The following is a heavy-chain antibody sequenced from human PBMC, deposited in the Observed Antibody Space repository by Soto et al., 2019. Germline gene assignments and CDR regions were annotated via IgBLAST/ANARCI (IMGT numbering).Heavy chain of an antibody. D-gene: IGHD3-9*01. V-gene: IGHV3-33*01. CDR1: GFTFRTYG. CDR2: IWNDGSTK. CDR3: ARVLRYFDWDYAFDI. Sequence: QVPLVESGGGVVQPGRSLRLSCAASGFTFRTYGMHWVRQAPGKGLEWVAVIWNDGSTKYYADSVKGRFTISRDDSKNTLYLQMNSLRAEDTAVYYCARVLRYFDWDYAFDIWGQGTMVTVSS. J-gene: IGHJ3*02.